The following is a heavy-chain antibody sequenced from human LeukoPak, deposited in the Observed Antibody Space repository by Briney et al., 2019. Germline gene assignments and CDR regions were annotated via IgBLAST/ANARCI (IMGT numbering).Heavy chain of an antibody. CDR3: TIMQNLSAAGRGAYWFDP. CDR1: GGTFSSYA. Sequence: GASVKVSCKASGGTFSSYAISWVRQAPGQGLEWMGGIIPIFGTANYAQKFQGRVTITTDESTSTAYMELSSLRSDDTAVYYCTIMQNLSAAGRGAYWFDPWGQGTLVTVSS. D-gene: IGHD2-2*01. J-gene: IGHJ5*02. CDR2: IIPIFGTA. V-gene: IGHV1-69*05.